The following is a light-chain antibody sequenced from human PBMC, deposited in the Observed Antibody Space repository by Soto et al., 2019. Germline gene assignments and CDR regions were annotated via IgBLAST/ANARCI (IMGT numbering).Light chain of an antibody. CDR3: SSYASSNTQV. V-gene: IGLV2-14*01. J-gene: IGLJ2*01. Sequence: QSVLTQPASVSGSPGQSITVSCIGTSSDVGGYNYVSWYQQHPGKAPKLMIHDVSDRPSGVSNRLSGSKSGNTASLTISGLQAEDEAYYYRSSYASSNTQVFGGGTKLTVL. CDR1: SSDVGGYNY. CDR2: DVS.